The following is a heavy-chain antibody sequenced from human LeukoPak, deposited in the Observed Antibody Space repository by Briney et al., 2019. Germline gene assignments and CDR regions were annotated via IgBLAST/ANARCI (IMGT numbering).Heavy chain of an antibody. CDR1: GGSISSSNW. CDR3: ASVYLGSMNAFDI. V-gene: IGHV4-4*02. J-gene: IGHJ3*02. CDR2: IYHSGTT. D-gene: IGHD3-10*01. Sequence: SETLSLTCAVSGGSISSSNWWSWVRQPPGKGLEWIGEIYHSGTTNYNPSLKSRVTISVDESKNQFSLKLSSVTAADTAVYYCASVYLGSMNAFDIWGQGTMVTVSS.